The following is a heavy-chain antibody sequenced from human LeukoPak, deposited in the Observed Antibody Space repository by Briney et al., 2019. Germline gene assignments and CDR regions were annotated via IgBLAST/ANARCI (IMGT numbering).Heavy chain of an antibody. V-gene: IGHV3-7*05. D-gene: IGHD2/OR15-2a*01. CDR1: GFTVSSNY. CDR3: TTFYSRLTDY. J-gene: IGHJ4*02. Sequence: GGSLRLSCAASGFTVSSNYMSWVRQAPGKGLEWLANINQDGSEKYYVDSVKGRFTISRDNAKNSLYLQMNSLRAEDTAVYYCTTFYSRLTDYWGQGTLVTVSS. CDR2: INQDGSEK.